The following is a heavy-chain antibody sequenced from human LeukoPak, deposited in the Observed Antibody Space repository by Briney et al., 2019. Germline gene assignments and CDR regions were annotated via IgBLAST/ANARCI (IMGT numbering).Heavy chain of an antibody. CDR1: GFTFSSYW. V-gene: IGHV3-74*01. J-gene: IGHJ4*02. CDR2: INSDGSST. CDR3: ARALTYYDIED. D-gene: IGHD3-22*01. Sequence: GGSLRLSCAASGFTFSSYWMHWVRQAPGKGLVWVSRINSDGSSTIYADSVKGRFTISRDNAKNTLYLQMNSLRAEDTAVYYCARALTYYDIEDWGQGTLVTVSS.